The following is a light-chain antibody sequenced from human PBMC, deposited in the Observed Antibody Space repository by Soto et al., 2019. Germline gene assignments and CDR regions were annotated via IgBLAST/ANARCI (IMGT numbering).Light chain of an antibody. V-gene: IGLV2-14*01. CDR3: SSFTTSRLYV. CDR1: VNDIGAYDY. CDR2: GVR. Sequence: QSPLKQTPSVSGSPGQSIAIPCTGNVNDIGAYDYVSWYQQHPGKAPRLLIHGVRNRPPGISSRFSGFKSGLTASLTISGLQAEDEADYYCSSFTTSRLYVFGPGTKVTVL. J-gene: IGLJ1*01.